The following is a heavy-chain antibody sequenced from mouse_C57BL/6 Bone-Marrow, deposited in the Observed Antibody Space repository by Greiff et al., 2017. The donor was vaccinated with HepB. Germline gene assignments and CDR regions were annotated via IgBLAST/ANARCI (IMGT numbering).Heavy chain of an antibody. CDR2: IYPGNSDT. J-gene: IGHJ4*01. Sequence: DVQLQESGTVLARPGASVKMSCKTSGYTFTSYWMHWVKQRPGQGLEWIGAIYPGNSDTSYNQKFKGKAKLTAVTSASTAYMELSSLTNEDSAVYYYTREGSFYGSSPYYYAMDYWGQGTSVTVSS. D-gene: IGHD1-1*01. V-gene: IGHV1-5*01. CDR1: GYTFTSYW. CDR3: TREGSFYGSSPYYYAMDY.